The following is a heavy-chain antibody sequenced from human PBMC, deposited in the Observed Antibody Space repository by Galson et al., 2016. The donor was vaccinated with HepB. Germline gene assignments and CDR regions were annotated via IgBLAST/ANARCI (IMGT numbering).Heavy chain of an antibody. V-gene: IGHV4-59*01. CDR2: IYYSGRT. CDR1: GASISGYY. D-gene: IGHD6-19*01. CDR3: ARDDSGGWYGFHYGVDV. J-gene: IGHJ6*02. Sequence: ETLSLTCTVSGASISGYYLSWLRQPPGKGLEWIGYIYYSGRTNYNPSLKSRVTISVDTSKNQFSLKLSSVTAADTAVYYCARDDSGGWYGFHYGVDVWGQGTTVTVSS.